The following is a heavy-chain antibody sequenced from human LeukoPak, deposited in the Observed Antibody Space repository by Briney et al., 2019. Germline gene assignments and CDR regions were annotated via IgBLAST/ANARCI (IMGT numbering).Heavy chain of an antibody. D-gene: IGHD6-19*01. CDR2: IWYDGSNK. V-gene: IGHV3-33*06. CDR1: GFTFSSYG. Sequence: GRSLRLSCAASGFTFSSYGMHWVRQAPGKGLEWVAVIWYDGSNKYYAESVKGRFTISRDNSKNTLYLQMNSLRAEDTAVYYCAKGEYSSGWRSWFDPWGQGTLVTVSS. CDR3: AKGEYSSGWRSWFDP. J-gene: IGHJ5*02.